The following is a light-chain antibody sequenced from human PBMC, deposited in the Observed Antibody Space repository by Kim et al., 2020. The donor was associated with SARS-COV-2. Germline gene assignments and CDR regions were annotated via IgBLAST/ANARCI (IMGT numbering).Light chain of an antibody. CDR1: SEYSTYA. V-gene: IGLV4-69*01. CDR3: QTWGTGIPVA. CDR2: LNSAGSH. J-gene: IGLJ2*01. Sequence: QLVLTQSPSASASLGASVRLTCTLSSEYSTYAIAWHQQQPEKGPRFLVRLNSAGSHTKGDGIPDRFSGSGSGAERYLTISSLQSEDEADYYCQTWGTGIPVAFGGGTQLTVL.